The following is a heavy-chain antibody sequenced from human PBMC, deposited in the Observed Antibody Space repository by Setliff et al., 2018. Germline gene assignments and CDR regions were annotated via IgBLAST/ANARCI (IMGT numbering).Heavy chain of an antibody. J-gene: IGHJ6*03. Sequence: ASVKVSCKASGYTFTSYYMHWVRQAPGQGLEWMGIINPSGGSTSYAQKFQGRVTMTRDTSTSTVYMELSSLRSEDTAVYYCARNPKGRRLEPDYGGNPGYMDVGGKGTTVTVSS. V-gene: IGHV1-46*01. CDR2: INPSGGST. CDR3: ARNPKGRRLEPDYGGNPGYMDV. D-gene: IGHD4-17*01. CDR1: GYTFTSYY.